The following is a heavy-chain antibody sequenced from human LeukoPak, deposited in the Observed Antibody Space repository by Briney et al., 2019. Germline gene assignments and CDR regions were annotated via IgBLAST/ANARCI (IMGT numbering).Heavy chain of an antibody. D-gene: IGHD2-15*01. Sequence: GESLKISCKGSGYSFTSYWIGWVRQMPGKGLEWMGIIYPGDSDTRYSPSFQGQVTISADKSISTAYLQWSSLKASDTAMYYCARAPYCSGGSCQFDYWGQGTLVTVSS. J-gene: IGHJ4*02. CDR2: IYPGDSDT. V-gene: IGHV5-51*01. CDR1: GYSFTSYW. CDR3: ARAPYCSGGSCQFDY.